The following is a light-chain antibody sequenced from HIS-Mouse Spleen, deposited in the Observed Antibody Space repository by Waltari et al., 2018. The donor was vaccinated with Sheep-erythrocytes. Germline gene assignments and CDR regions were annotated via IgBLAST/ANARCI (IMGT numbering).Light chain of an antibody. J-gene: IGKJ2*01. CDR1: QSVRSN. CDR2: GAS. CDR3: QQYNNWPRHT. Sequence: EIVMTQSPATLSVSPGERATLSCRASQSVRSNLAWYQQKPGQAPRLLIYGASTRATGIPARFSGSGSVTEFTLTISSLQSEDFAVYYCQQYNNWPRHTFGQGTKLEIK. V-gene: IGKV3-15*01.